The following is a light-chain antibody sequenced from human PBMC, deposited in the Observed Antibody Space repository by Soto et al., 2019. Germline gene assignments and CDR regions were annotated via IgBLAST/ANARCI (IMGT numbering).Light chain of an antibody. CDR1: QGISNY. Sequence: DIQMTQSPSAMSASVGDRVTITCRASQGISNYLAWFQQKPGKVPKRLIYAASSLQSRVPSRFSGGGSGTEFTIPINSLQPGNFAIFSCIQHNSYQYTFGQGNKLEIK. CDR2: AAS. V-gene: IGKV1-17*03. J-gene: IGKJ2*01. CDR3: IQHNSYQYT.